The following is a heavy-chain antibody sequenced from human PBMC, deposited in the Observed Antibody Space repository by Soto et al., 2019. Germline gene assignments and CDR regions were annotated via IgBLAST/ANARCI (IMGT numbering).Heavy chain of an antibody. CDR1: GYTFTSYG. D-gene: IGHD3-9*01. J-gene: IGHJ5*02. Sequence: ASVKVSCKASGYTFTSYGISWVRQAPGQGLEWMGWISAYNGNTNYAQKHQGRVTMTTDTSTSTAYMELRSLRSDDTAVYYCARAQLATRSYYDILTGDYTDWFDPWGQGTLVTVSS. CDR3: ARAQLATRSYYDILTGDYTDWFDP. V-gene: IGHV1-18*04. CDR2: ISAYNGNT.